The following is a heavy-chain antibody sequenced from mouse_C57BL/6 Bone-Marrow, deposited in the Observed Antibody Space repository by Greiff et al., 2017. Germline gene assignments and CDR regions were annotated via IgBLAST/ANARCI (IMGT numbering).Heavy chain of an antibody. V-gene: IGHV14-3*01. CDR2: IDPANGNT. CDR1: GFNIKNTY. D-gene: IGHD1-1*01. CDR3: ASLYYGSSYVAWFAY. J-gene: IGHJ3*01. Sequence: VQLQQSVAELVRPGASVKLSCTASGFNIKNTYMHWVKQRPEQGLEWIGRIDPANGNTKYAPKFQGKATITADTSSNTAYLQLSSLTSEDTAIYYCASLYYGSSYVAWFAYWGQGTLVTVSA.